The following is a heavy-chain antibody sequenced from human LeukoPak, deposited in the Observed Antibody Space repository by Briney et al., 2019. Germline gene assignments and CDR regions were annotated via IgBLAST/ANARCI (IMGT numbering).Heavy chain of an antibody. Sequence: SETLSLTCTVSGDSIGFYYWNWIRQPPGKGLEWIGYIYFNGNTNSNPSLKSRVTISVDTSKNQFSLQLNSVTAADTAVYYCARGFEQWLVQNAFDIWGQGTMVTVSS. V-gene: IGHV4-59*12. CDR1: GDSIGFYY. CDR3: ARGFEQWLVQNAFDI. CDR2: IYFNGNT. D-gene: IGHD6-19*01. J-gene: IGHJ3*02.